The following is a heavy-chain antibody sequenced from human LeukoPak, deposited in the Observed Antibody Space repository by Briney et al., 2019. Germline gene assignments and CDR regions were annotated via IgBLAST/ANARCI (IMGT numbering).Heavy chain of an antibody. CDR1: GFTFSNYW. CDR2: IKEDGTEK. CDR3: GSQFWWAAVSGTTLDY. D-gene: IGHD6-19*01. J-gene: IGHJ4*02. Sequence: PGGSLRLSCAVSGFTFSNYWVSWVRQAPGKGLEWVANIKEDGTEKYYVDSVKGRFTISRDNAKNSLFLQMNSLRVEDTAVYYCGSQFWWAAVSGTTLDYWGQGTLVTVSS. V-gene: IGHV3-7*05.